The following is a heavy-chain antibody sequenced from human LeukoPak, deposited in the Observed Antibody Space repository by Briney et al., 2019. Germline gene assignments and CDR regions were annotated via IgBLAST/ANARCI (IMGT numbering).Heavy chain of an antibody. J-gene: IGHJ4*02. CDR3: ARVGTSRSLDY. D-gene: IGHD7-27*01. CDR2: ISSSGSTK. V-gene: IGHV3-48*03. CDR1: GFTFSSYE. Sequence: GGSLRLSCAASGFTFSSYEMNWVRQAPGKGREWVSYISSSGSTKYYADSVKGRFTISRDNAKNSLFLQMNSLSADDPAVYYCARVGTSRSLDYWGQGTLVTVSS.